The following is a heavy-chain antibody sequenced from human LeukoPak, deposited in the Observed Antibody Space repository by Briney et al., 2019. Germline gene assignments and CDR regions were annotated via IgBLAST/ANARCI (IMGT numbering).Heavy chain of an antibody. V-gene: IGHV3-33*01. CDR3: ARDPLEILYSNSWLFDY. Sequence: PGGSLRLSCAASGFTFSSYGMHWVRQAPGKGLEWVAVIWYDGSNKYYADSVKGRFTISRDNSKNTLYLQMNSLRAEDTAVYYCARDPLEILYSNSWLFDYWGQGTLVTVSS. CDR1: GFTFSSYG. J-gene: IGHJ4*02. CDR2: IWYDGSNK. D-gene: IGHD6-13*01.